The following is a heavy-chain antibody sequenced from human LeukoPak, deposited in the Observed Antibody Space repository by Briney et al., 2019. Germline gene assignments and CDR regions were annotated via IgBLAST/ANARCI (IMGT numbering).Heavy chain of an antibody. J-gene: IGHJ4*02. Sequence: GGSLRLSCAVSGITLSNYGMSWVRQTPRKGLEWVAGISGSGGSTSYADSVKGRFTISRDNPKNTLYLEMNSLRAEDTAVYFCAKRGVVIRVILVGFHKEAYYFDSWGQGALVTVSS. D-gene: IGHD3-22*01. CDR3: AKRGVVIRVILVGFHKEAYYFDS. CDR2: ISGSGGST. V-gene: IGHV3-23*01. CDR1: GITLSNYG.